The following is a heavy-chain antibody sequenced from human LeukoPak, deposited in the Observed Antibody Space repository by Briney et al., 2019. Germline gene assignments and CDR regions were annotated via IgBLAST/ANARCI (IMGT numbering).Heavy chain of an antibody. Sequence: TGGSLRLSCAPSGFTFDNFAMTWVRQAPGKGLGWVSEITGSGGSTYYADSVKGRFTISRDNPKNTLYLQMNSLRAEDTAIYYCARELFDFDYWGQGTLVTVSS. D-gene: IGHD3-10*01. CDR3: ARELFDFDY. V-gene: IGHV3-23*01. CDR1: GFTFDNFA. CDR2: ITGSGGST. J-gene: IGHJ4*02.